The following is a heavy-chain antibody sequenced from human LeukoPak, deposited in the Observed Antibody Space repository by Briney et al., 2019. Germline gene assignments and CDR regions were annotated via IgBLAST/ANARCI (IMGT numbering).Heavy chain of an antibody. J-gene: IGHJ4*02. D-gene: IGHD6-19*01. V-gene: IGHV4-61*02. CDR2: IYTSGST. CDR3: ARVVVYSSGWYDDY. CDR1: GGSISSGSYY. Sequence: SETLSLTCTVSGGSISSGSYYWSWIRQPAGKGLEWIGRIYTSGSTNYNPSLKSRVTISVDTSKNQFSLKLSSVTAADTAVYYCARVVVYSSGWYDDYWGQGTLVTVSS.